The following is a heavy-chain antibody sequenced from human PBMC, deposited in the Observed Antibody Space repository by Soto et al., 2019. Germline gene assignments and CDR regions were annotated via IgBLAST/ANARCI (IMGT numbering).Heavy chain of an antibody. CDR3: ARDREMVRGVIIRPRSYGMDV. Sequence: QVQLVQSGAEVKKPGSSVKVSCKASGGTFSSYAISWVRQAPGQGLEWMGGIIPIFGTANYAQKFQGRVTITADKSTSTAYMELSSLRSEDTAVYYCARDREMVRGVIIRPRSYGMDVWGQGITVTVSS. CDR2: IIPIFGTA. J-gene: IGHJ6*02. CDR1: GGTFSSYA. D-gene: IGHD3-10*01. V-gene: IGHV1-69*06.